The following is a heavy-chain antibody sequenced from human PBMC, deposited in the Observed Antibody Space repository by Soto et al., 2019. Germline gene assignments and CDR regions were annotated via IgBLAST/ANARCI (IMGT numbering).Heavy chain of an antibody. V-gene: IGHV3-48*02. CDR3: ARGTSHPDY. Sequence: EVQLVESGGGLVQPGGSLRLSCAASGFTFSSYSMNWVRQAPGKGLEWVSYISSSSSTIYYADSVKGRFTISRDNAKNLLYLQMNSLRDEDTAVYYCARGTSHPDYWGQGTLVTVSS. D-gene: IGHD2-2*01. CDR2: ISSSSSTI. CDR1: GFTFSSYS. J-gene: IGHJ4*02.